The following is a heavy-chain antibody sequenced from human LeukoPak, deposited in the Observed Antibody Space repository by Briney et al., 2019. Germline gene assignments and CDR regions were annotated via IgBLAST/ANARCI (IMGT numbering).Heavy chain of an antibody. CDR2: IYYSGST. J-gene: IGHJ4*02. D-gene: IGHD2-15*01. CDR3: ARGRGFGLYCSGGSCYPRLYFDY. V-gene: IGHV4-39*07. Sequence: SETLSLTCTVSGGSISSSSYYWGWIRQPPGKGLEWIGSIYYSGSTYYNPSLKSRVTMSVDTSKNQFSLKLSSVTAADTAVYYCARGRGFGLYCSGGSCYPRLYFDYWGQGTLVTVSS. CDR1: GGSISSSSYY.